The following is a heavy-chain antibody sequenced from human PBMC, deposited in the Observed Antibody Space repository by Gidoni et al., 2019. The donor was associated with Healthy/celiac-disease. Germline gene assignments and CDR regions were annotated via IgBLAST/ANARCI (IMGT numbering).Heavy chain of an antibody. CDR2: IYHSGST. CDR1: GGSISSGGYS. Sequence: QLQLQESGSGLVKPSQTLSLTCAVSGGSISSGGYSWSWIRQSPGKGLEWIGYIYHSGSTYYNPSLKSRVTISVDRSKNQFSLKLSSVTAADTAVDYCATSPYGDLAFDYWGQGTLVTVSS. J-gene: IGHJ4*02. D-gene: IGHD4-17*01. V-gene: IGHV4-30-2*06. CDR3: ATSPYGDLAFDY.